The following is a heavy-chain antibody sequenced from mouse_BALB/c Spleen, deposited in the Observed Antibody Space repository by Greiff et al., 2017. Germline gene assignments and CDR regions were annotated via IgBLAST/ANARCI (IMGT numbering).Heavy chain of an antibody. CDR2: ILPGSGST. J-gene: IGHJ3*01. Sequence: QVQLQQSGAELMKPGASVKISCKATGYTFSSYWIEWVKQRPGHGLEWIGEILPGSGSTNYNEKFKGKATFTADTSSNTAYMQLSSLTSEDSAVYYCARGNYGNWFAYWGQGTLVTVSA. CDR1: GYTFSSYW. CDR3: ARGNYGNWFAY. V-gene: IGHV1-9*01. D-gene: IGHD2-1*01.